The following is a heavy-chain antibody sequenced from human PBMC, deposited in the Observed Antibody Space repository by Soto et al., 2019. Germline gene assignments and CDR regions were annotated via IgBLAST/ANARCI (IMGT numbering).Heavy chain of an antibody. CDR2: IISIFGTA. J-gene: IGHJ5*02. CDR1: GGTVSSYA. Sequence: KVSCKACGGTVSSYAISWVRQAPGQGLEWMGGIISIFGTANYAQKFQGRVTITADKATSTADMELSSLRSEDTAVYYSARAPPSRWYGNHWFDPWGQGTLVTVSS. V-gene: IGHV1-69*06. D-gene: IGHD6-19*01. CDR3: ARAPPSRWYGNHWFDP.